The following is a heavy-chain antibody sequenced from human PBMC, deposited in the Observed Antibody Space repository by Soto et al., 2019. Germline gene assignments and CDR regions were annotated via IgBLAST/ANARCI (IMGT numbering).Heavy chain of an antibody. V-gene: IGHV4-39*01. CDR2: TYYNGNA. J-gene: IGHJ4*02. Sequence: PSETMSLTCNVSGGSIDRSNYYWVWLRQPPGKGLEWIGTTYYNGNAYYNPSLKSRVSMSVDTSKNQFSLKLVSVTAADTAVYYCARHFVAVVIKGWGYWGQGTLVTVSS. CDR1: GGSIDRSNYY. D-gene: IGHD3-10*01. CDR3: ARHFVAVVIKGWGY.